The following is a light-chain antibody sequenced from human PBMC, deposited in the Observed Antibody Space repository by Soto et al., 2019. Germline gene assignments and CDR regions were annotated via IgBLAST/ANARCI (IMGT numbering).Light chain of an antibody. Sequence: EVVLTPSLAAVSLYSGERATMSSRASQSVINSYLAWYQQKPGQAPRLLLYGAYNRATGIPDRFSGSGSGTDFTLTISRLEPEDFAVYYCPQYGTAPWPFGQGTKVDIK. J-gene: IGKJ1*01. CDR2: GAY. V-gene: IGKV3-20*01. CDR1: QSVINSY. CDR3: PQYGTAPWP.